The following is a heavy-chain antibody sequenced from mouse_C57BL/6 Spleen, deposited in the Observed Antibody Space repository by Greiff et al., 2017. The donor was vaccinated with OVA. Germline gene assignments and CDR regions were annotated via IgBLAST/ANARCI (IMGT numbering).Heavy chain of an antibody. Sequence: QVQLKESGPGLVQPSQSLSITCTVSGFSLTSYGVHWVRQSPGKGLEWLGVIWSGGSTAYNAAFISRLSISKDNSKSQVFFKMNSLQADDTAIYYCARKGDYDDAMDYWGQGTSVTVSS. J-gene: IGHJ4*01. V-gene: IGHV2-2*01. D-gene: IGHD2-4*01. CDR2: IWSGGST. CDR1: GFSLTSYG. CDR3: ARKGDYDDAMDY.